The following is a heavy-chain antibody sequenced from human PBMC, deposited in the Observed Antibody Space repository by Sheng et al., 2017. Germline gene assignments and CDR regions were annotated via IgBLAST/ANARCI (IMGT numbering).Heavy chain of an antibody. CDR3: ARNRLSRDSYYYYYGMDV. J-gene: IGHJ6*02. D-gene: IGHD3-3*01. CDR2: ISYDGSNK. V-gene: IGHV3-30*04. Sequence: QVQLVESGGGVVQPGRSLRLSCAASGFTFSSYAMHWVRQAPGKGLEWVAVISYDGSNKYYADSVKGRFTISRDNSKNTLYLQMNSLRAEDTAVYYCARNRLSRDSYYYYYGMDVWGQGTTVTVSS. CDR1: GFTFSSYA.